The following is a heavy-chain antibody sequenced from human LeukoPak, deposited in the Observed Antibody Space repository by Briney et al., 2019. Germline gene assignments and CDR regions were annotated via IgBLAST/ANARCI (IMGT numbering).Heavy chain of an antibody. J-gene: IGHJ4*02. CDR2: ISYDGSNK. CDR3: ARSDYGDFPGDY. V-gene: IGHV3-30-3*01. CDR1: GFTFTSYA. Sequence: PGTSLKLSCAASGFTFTSYAMQWVRQARGKGLEWVAVISYDGSNKYYADSVEGRFTISRDNSKNTLYLQMNSLRAEDTAVYYCARSDYGDFPGDYWGQGTLVTVSS. D-gene: IGHD4-17*01.